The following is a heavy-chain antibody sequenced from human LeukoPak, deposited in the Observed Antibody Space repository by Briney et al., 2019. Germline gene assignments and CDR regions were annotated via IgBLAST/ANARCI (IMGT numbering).Heavy chain of an antibody. J-gene: IGHJ5*02. CDR1: GGSLRPYY. V-gene: IGHV4-34*01. Sequence: MASETLSLTCAVYGGSLRPYYWNWIRQSPGKGLEWIEEIAHSGSTNYNASLKSRVTISIDTSRDQFSLKLTSVTAADTGVYYCARDLMRTYYSDSGGYSQGPVDPWGQGTLVTVSS. CDR2: IAHSGST. CDR3: ARDLMRTYYSDSGGYSQGPVDP. D-gene: IGHD3-10*01.